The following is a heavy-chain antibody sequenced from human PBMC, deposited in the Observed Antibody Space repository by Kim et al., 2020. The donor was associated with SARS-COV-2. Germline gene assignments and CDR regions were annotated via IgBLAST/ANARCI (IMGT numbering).Heavy chain of an antibody. J-gene: IGHJ1*01. Sequence: KGRFTNSRNNAKNELYLQMNSLRAEDTAVYYCARDQGIVVVVGTEYFQHWGRGTLVTVSS. D-gene: IGHD2-15*01. CDR3: ARDQGIVVVVGTEYFQH. V-gene: IGHV3-11*01.